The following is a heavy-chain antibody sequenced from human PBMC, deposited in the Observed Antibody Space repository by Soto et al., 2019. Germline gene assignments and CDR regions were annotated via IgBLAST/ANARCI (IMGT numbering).Heavy chain of an antibody. D-gene: IGHD3-10*01. V-gene: IGHV3-33*01. Sequence: GSLRPACAAPVFTCSSYGMHWVRQAPGKGLEWVAVIWYDGSNKYYADSAKGRFTISRDNSKNTLYLQMNSLRAEDTAVYYCARDPGQEGMDVWAQGTTVIVSS. CDR1: VFTCSSYG. J-gene: IGHJ6*02. CDR2: IWYDGSNK. CDR3: ARDPGQEGMDV.